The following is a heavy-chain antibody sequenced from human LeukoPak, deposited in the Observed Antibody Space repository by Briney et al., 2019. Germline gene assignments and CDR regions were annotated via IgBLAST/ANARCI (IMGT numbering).Heavy chain of an antibody. CDR1: GGTFSSYA. V-gene: IGHV1-69*01. CDR3: ARKALGDYDFDY. D-gene: IGHD4-17*01. CDR2: IIPIFGTA. J-gene: IGHJ4*02. Sequence: SVKVSCKASGGTFSSYAISWVRQAPGQGLEWMGGIIPIFGTANYAQKFQGRVTITADESTSTAYMELSSLRSEDTAVYYCARKALGDYDFDYWGQGTLVTVSS.